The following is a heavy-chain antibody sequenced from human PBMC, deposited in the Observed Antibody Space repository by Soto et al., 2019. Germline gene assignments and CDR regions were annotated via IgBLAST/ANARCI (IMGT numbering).Heavy chain of an antibody. Sequence: ASVKVSCKASGYTFTGYYMHWVRQAPGQGLEWMGWINPNSGGTNYAQKFQGWVTMTRDTSISTAYMELSRLRSDDTAVYYCARAFWSGYYYYYGMDVWGQGTTVTVSS. CDR2: INPNSGGT. J-gene: IGHJ6*02. CDR3: ARAFWSGYYYYYGMDV. V-gene: IGHV1-2*04. D-gene: IGHD3-3*01. CDR1: GYTFTGYY.